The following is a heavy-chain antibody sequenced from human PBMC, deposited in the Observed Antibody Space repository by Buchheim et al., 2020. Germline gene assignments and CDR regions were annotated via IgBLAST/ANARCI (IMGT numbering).Heavy chain of an antibody. D-gene: IGHD3-10*01. J-gene: IGHJ6*02. Sequence: QVQLVESGGGVVQPGRSLRLSCAASGFTFSSYGMHWVRQAPGKGLEWVAVIWYDGSNKYYADSVKGRFTISRDNSKNTLYLQMNGLGAGNRLFYYCAGEFLEVRGVFSYYYYYTVMDVWGQGPT. CDR1: GFTFSSYG. CDR2: IWYDGSNK. CDR3: AGEFLEVRGVFSYYYYYTVMDV. V-gene: IGHV3-33*01.